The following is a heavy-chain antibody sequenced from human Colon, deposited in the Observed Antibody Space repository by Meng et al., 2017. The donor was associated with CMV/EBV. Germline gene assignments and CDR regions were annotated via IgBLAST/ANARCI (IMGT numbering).Heavy chain of an antibody. CDR2: ISSSSNTI. D-gene: IGHD1-1*01. CDR1: GFTFSDYY. V-gene: IGHV3-11*01. J-gene: IGHJ6*02. CDR3: ARIERPGGRYNSYGLDV. Sequence: GGSLRLSCAASGFTFSDYYMSWIRQAPGKGLEWISYISSSSNTIHYADSMRGRFTISRDNANNSLYPQVNSLRGEDTAVYYCARIERPGGRYNSYGLDVWGQGTPVTVSS.